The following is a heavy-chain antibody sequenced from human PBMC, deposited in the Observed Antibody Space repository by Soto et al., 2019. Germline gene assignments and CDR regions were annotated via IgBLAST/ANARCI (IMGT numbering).Heavy chain of an antibody. J-gene: IGHJ6*03. CDR3: ARAISVTEAQPGYSSSWQEFYYYYYMDV. CDR2: ISAYNGNT. V-gene: IGHV1-18*01. CDR1: GYTFTSYG. D-gene: IGHD6-13*01. Sequence: ASVKVSCKASGYTFTSYGISWVRQAPGQGLEWMGWISAYNGNTNYAQKLQGRVTMTTDTSTSTAYMKLRSLRSDDTAVYYCARAISVTEAQPGYSSSWQEFYYYYYMDVWGKGTTVTVSS.